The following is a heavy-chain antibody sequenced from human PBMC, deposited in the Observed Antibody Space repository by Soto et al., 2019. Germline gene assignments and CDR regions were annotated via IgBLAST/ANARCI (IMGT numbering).Heavy chain of an antibody. V-gene: IGHV4-59*01. CDR1: GGSISSYY. CDR3: AREDSRWFDP. Sequence: ETLSLTCTVSGGSISSYYWSWIRQPPGKGLEWIGYIYYSGTTSYNPSLKSRVTISINTSKNQFSLKLSSVTAADTAVYYCAREDSRWFDPWGQGTLVTVS. CDR2: IYYSGTT. J-gene: IGHJ5*02.